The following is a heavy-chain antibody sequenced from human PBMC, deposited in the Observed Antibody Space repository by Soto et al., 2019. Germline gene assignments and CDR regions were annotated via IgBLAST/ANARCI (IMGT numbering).Heavy chain of an antibody. CDR3: ARGPSGDKVHY. D-gene: IGHD7-27*01. V-gene: IGHV4-30-4*01. J-gene: IGHJ4*02. Sequence: QVQLQESGPGLVKPSQTLSLTCTVSGGSITSDYSCWSWIRQHPGEGLEWIGHIFDSGTTYTNPSLRSQVAISLDTSKNHFSLTLSSVTAADTAVYYCARGPSGDKVHYWGQGALVTVSS. CDR1: GGSITSDYSC. CDR2: IFDSGTT.